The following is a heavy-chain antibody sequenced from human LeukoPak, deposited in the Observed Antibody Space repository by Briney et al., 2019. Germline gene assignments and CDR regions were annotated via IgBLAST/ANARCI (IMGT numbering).Heavy chain of an antibody. CDR2: LYSDGNT. Sequence: GGSLRLSCTASGFTVITNDMTWVRQAPGKGLEWVSVLYSDGNTKYADSVQGRFTISRDNSKNTLYLEMNSVSPDDTAVYYCARGVEPMAANTLAYWGQGTMVTVSS. J-gene: IGHJ4*02. V-gene: IGHV3-53*01. D-gene: IGHD3-16*01. CDR1: GFTVITND. CDR3: ARGVEPMAANTLAY.